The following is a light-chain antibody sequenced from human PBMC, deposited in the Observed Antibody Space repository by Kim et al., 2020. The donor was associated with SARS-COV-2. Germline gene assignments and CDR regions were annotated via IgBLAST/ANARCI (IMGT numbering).Light chain of an antibody. V-gene: IGKV1-5*01. CDR1: QSISSW. CDR3: QQYNSYSVT. CDR2: DAS. Sequence: DIQMTQSPSTLSASVGDRVTITCRASQSISSWLAWYQQKPGKAPKLLIYDASSLESGVPSRFSGSGSGTEFTLTISSLQPDEFATYYSQQYNSYSVTFGQGTKVDIK. J-gene: IGKJ1*01.